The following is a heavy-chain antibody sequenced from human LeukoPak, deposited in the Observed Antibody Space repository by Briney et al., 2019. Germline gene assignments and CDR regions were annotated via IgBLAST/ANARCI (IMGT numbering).Heavy chain of an antibody. V-gene: IGHV4-4*07. D-gene: IGHD1-14*01. CDR1: GGSISGYS. CDR3: ARDNPAGP. CDR2: VYTSENT. J-gene: IGHJ5*02. Sequence: SETLSLTCTVSGGSISGYSWSWIRQSAGKGLEWVGRVYTSENTNYNPSFKSRVTMSIDTSKKQFSLKLSSVTAADTAVYYCARDNPAGPWGQGTLVTVSS.